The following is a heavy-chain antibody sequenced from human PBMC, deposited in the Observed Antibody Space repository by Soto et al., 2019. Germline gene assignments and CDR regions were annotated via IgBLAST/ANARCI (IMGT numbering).Heavy chain of an antibody. J-gene: IGHJ6*03. V-gene: IGHV1-58*02. Sequence: SVKVSCKASGFTFTSSAMQWVRQARGQRLEWIGWIVVGSGNTNYAQKFQERVTITRDMSTSTAYMELSSLRSEDTAVYYCAAGLGYCSGGSCYSRYYYYMDVWGKGTTVTVS. CDR1: GFTFTSSA. D-gene: IGHD2-15*01. CDR2: IVVGSGNT. CDR3: AAGLGYCSGGSCYSRYYYYMDV.